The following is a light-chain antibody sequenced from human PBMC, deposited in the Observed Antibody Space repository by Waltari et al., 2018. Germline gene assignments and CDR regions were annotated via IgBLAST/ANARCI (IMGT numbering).Light chain of an antibody. CDR1: QRLTKFY. V-gene: IGKV3-20*01. J-gene: IGKJ2*01. CDR2: GAS. CDR3: QQYGSSILYT. Sequence: VLPQSPGTLSLSPGETATIPCRASQRLTKFYLAWYQQKPGQAPRLLIYGASSRAAGIPERFSGSGSGTDFTLTISRLEPEDCAMYYCQQYGSSILYTFGQGTKLEIK.